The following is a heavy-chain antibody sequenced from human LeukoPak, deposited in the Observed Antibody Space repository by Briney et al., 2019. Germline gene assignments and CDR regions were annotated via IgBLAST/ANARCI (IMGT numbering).Heavy chain of an antibody. Sequence: GGSLRLSCAASGFTFSRYSLNWVRQAPGKGLEWVSSITTSSSYIYYADSVKGRFTISRDNSKNTLYLQMNSLRVEDTAVYYCAKSWNYYDSSGDDALDIWGQGTMVTVSS. D-gene: IGHD3-22*01. CDR2: ITTSSSYI. CDR1: GFTFSRYS. V-gene: IGHV3-21*04. CDR3: AKSWNYYDSSGDDALDI. J-gene: IGHJ3*02.